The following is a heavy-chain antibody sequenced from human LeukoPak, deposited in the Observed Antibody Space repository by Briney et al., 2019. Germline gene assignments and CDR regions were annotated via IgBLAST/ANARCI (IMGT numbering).Heavy chain of an antibody. Sequence: GGTLRLSCAASGFTFSSYGMSWVRQAPGKGLEWVSAISGSGGSTYYADSVKGRFTISRDNSKNTLYLQMNSLRAEDTAVYYCAKDSGSVRFLEWLLPFDYWGQGTLVTVSS. CDR1: GFTFSSYG. J-gene: IGHJ4*02. CDR3: AKDSGSVRFLEWLLPFDY. V-gene: IGHV3-23*01. CDR2: ISGSGGST. D-gene: IGHD3-3*01.